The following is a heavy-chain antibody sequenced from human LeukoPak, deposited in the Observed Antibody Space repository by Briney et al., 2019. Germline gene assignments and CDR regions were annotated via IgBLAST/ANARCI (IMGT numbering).Heavy chain of an antibody. J-gene: IGHJ3*01. Sequence: GGSLRLSCAASGFTFSSYGMHWVRQAPGKGLEWVAFIRYDGSNKYYADSVKGRFTVSRDNSKNTLYLQMNSLRAEDTAVYYCAKDPNGDYVGAFDFWGQGTMVTVSS. D-gene: IGHD4-17*01. CDR1: GFTFSSYG. CDR3: AKDPNGDYVGAFDF. V-gene: IGHV3-30*02. CDR2: IRYDGSNK.